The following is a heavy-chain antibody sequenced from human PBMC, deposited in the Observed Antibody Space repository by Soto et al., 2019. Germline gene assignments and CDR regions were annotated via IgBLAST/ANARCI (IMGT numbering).Heavy chain of an antibody. J-gene: IGHJ4*02. D-gene: IGHD6-19*01. V-gene: IGHV3-48*02. CDR2: ITSDTKTI. Sequence: EVQLVESGGGLVQRGGSLRLSCVASGFTFSVYSMNWVRQAPGKGLEWFSYITSDTKTIKYADSVKGRFTISRDNAKNSGYLQMNRLRDDDTAVYYCARSVEGHFDYWGQGTVLTVSS. CDR3: ARSVEGHFDY. CDR1: GFTFSVYS.